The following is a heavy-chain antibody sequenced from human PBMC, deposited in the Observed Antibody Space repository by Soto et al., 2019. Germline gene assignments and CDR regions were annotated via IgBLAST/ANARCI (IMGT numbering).Heavy chain of an antibody. CDR2: ISGSGGST. J-gene: IGHJ3*01. V-gene: IGHV3-23*01. CDR1: GSTFSSYA. Sequence: EVQLLESGGALEQPGGSLRISCAASGSTFSSYAMSWVRQAPGKGLEWVSVISGSGGSTFYADSVKGRFTISRDKSKNTLHLQMNSLRAEDTALYFCAKMSYGWYGAFHVWGQGTMVTVSS. CDR3: AKMSYGWYGAFHV. D-gene: IGHD6-19*01.